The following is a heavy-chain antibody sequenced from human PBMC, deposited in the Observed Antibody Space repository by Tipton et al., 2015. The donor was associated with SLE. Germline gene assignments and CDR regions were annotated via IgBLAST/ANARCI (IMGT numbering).Heavy chain of an antibody. Sequence: SLRLSCAASGFTVSNFAMIWVRQAPGKGLEWVAKTSPDGTGNSYLDSVRGRFTISRDNSKNTLYLQMNSLRADDTAVYYCAKEVEYFGSGSYSYYFDHWGQGTLVTVSS. D-gene: IGHD3-10*01. CDR3: AKEVEYFGSGSYSYYFDH. CDR1: GFTVSNFA. J-gene: IGHJ4*02. V-gene: IGHV3-7*03. CDR2: TSPDGTGN.